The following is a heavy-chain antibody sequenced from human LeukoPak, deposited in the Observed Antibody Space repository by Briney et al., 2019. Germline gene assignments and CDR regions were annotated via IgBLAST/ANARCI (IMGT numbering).Heavy chain of an antibody. J-gene: IGHJ4*02. CDR3: TRHTDKTDY. Sequence: GESLKISRQTSGYSFTNYWIGWVRQMPGKGLEYMGLIFPRDFGTRYRPSFKGQVTISVDKTIDTAYLQWRSLNASDTAIYYCTRHTDKTDYWGQGTLVTVSS. D-gene: IGHD2-15*01. V-gene: IGHV5-51*01. CDR1: GYSFTNYW. CDR2: IFPRDFGT.